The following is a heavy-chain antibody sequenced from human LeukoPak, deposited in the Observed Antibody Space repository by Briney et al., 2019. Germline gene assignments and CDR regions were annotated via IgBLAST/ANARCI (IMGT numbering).Heavy chain of an antibody. V-gene: IGHV4-59*12. CDR1: GGSISSYY. CDR2: IDYSGST. J-gene: IGHJ5*02. CDR3: ARDSGTTGEVKFDP. Sequence: SETLSLTCTVSGGSISSYYWSWIRQPPGKGLEWIGYIDYSGSTNYNPSLKSRVTISLDTSKRQFSLKLSSVTAADTAVYYCARDSGTTGEVKFDPWGQGTLVTVSS. D-gene: IGHD3-10*01.